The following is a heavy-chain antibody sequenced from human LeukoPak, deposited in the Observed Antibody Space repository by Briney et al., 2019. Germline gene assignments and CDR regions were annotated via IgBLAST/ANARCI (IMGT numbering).Heavy chain of an antibody. CDR3: ARMFRSSWYINWFDP. V-gene: IGHV4-39*07. CDR1: GGSMTSSSHY. CDR2: MSYSGTT. D-gene: IGHD6-13*01. Sequence: SETLSLTCTVSGGSMTSSSHYWGWIRQPPGKGLEWIGIMSYSGTTYYSPSLGSRVTILLDTSKNQFSLKLNFVTAADTAMYYCARMFRSSWYINWFDPWGQGTLVTVSS. J-gene: IGHJ5*02.